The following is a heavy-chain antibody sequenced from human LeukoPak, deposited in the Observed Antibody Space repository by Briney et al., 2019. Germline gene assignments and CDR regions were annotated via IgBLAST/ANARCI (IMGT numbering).Heavy chain of an antibody. CDR2: INHSGST. V-gene: IGHV4-34*01. Sequence: SETLSLTCAVYGGSFSGYYWSWIRQPPGKGLEWIGEINHSGSTNYNPSLKSRVTISVDTSKNQFSLKLSSVTAADTAVYYCARGPGVVAPAASVGDDYWGQGTLVTVSS. J-gene: IGHJ4*02. D-gene: IGHD2-2*01. CDR3: ARGPGVVAPAASVGDDY. CDR1: GGSFSGYY.